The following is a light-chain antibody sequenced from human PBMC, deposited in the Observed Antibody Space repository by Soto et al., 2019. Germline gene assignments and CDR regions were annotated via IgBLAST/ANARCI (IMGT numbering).Light chain of an antibody. CDR3: ASLTTPNFV. V-gene: IGLV2-14*01. Sequence: QSALTQPASVSGSPGQSITISCTGTSSDVGAYNLVSWYQHLPDKAPKLIISEVTNRPSGVSDRFSGSKSGNTASLPISGLQAEDEANYYCASLTTPNFVLGRGTQVTVL. CDR1: SSDVGAYNL. CDR2: EVT. J-gene: IGLJ1*01.